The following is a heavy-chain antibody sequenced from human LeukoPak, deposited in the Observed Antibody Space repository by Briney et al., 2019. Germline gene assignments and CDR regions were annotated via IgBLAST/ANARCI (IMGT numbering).Heavy chain of an antibody. D-gene: IGHD2-2*01. CDR3: ARDFGVVVPAAHRVYYYYYYGMDV. V-gene: IGHV3-23*01. CDR1: GFTFSNYN. Sequence: QPGGSLRLSCAASGFTFSNYNMAWVRQAPGKGLEWVSAIGGSDGGTHYADSVKGRFAISRDNAKNTLYLQMNSLRAEDTAVYYCARDFGVVVPAAHRVYYYYYYGMDVWGQGTTVTVSS. CDR2: IGGSDGGT. J-gene: IGHJ6*02.